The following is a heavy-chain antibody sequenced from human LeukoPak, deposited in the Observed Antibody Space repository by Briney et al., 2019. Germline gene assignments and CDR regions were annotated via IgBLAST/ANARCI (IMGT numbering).Heavy chain of an antibody. J-gene: IGHJ2*01. D-gene: IGHD6-13*01. CDR3: ARDCGSSSWPNPPDWYFDL. V-gene: IGHV3-21*01. CDR2: ISSSSSYI. CDR1: GFTFSSYE. Sequence: GGSLRLSCAASGFTFSSYEMNWVRQAPGKGLEWVSSISSSSSYIYYADSVKGRFTISRDNAKNSLYLQMNSLRAEDTAVYYCARDCGSSSWPNPPDWYFDLWGRGTLVTVSS.